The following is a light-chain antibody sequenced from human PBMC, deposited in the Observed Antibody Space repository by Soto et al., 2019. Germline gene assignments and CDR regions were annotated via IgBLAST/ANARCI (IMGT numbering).Light chain of an antibody. CDR3: SSYTNSNTRV. CDR1: SSDLGSYSY. CDR2: EVT. V-gene: IGLV2-14*01. J-gene: IGLJ2*01. Sequence: QSALTQPASVSGSPGQSITISCTGTSSDLGSYSYVSWYQQYPGKAPKLIIFEVTYRPSGVSPRFSGSRSGNTASLSISGLQTEDEADYYCSSYTNSNTRVFGGGTKLTVL.